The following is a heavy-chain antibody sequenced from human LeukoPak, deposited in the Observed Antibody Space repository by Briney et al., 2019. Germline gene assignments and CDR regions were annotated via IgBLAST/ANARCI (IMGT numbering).Heavy chain of an antibody. CDR1: GFTFRSYA. CDR3: AKDGGRDGSGWQIGFDS. CDR2: ISGSGGST. Sequence: PGGSLRLSCAASGFTFRSYAMSWVRQAPGKGLEWASAISGSGGSTYYADSVKGRFTISRDNSKNTLYLQMNTLRAEDTAVYYCAKDGGRDGSGWQIGFDSWGQGTLVTVSS. D-gene: IGHD6-19*01. J-gene: IGHJ4*02. V-gene: IGHV3-23*01.